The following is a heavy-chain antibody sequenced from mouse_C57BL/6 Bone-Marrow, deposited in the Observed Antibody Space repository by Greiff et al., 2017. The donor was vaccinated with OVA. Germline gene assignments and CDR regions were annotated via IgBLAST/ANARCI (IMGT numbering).Heavy chain of an antibody. CDR2: INPGSGGT. V-gene: IGHV1-54*01. CDR3: ARSEGYLYYFDY. J-gene: IGHJ2*01. Sequence: VQLQQSGAELVRPGTSVKVSCKASGYAFTNYLIEWVKQRPGQGLEWIGVINPGSGGTNYNEKFKGKATLTADKSSSTAYMQLSSLKSEDSAVYICARSEGYLYYFDYWGQGTTLTVSS. D-gene: IGHD2-2*01. CDR1: GYAFTNYL.